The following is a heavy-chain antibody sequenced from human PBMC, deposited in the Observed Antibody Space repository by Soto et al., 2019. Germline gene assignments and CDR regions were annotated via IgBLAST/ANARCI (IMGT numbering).Heavy chain of an antibody. CDR2: IYYSGST. J-gene: IGHJ6*02. CDR1: GGSISSSSYY. CDR3: AREVVTTPFRNYYGMDV. V-gene: IGHV4-39*02. Sequence: SETLSLTCTVSGGSISSSSYYWGWIRQPPGKGLEWIGSIYYSGSTYYNPSLKSRVTISVDTSKNQFSLKLSSLRSEDTAVYYCAREVVTTPFRNYYGMDVWGQGTTVTVSS. D-gene: IGHD4-17*01.